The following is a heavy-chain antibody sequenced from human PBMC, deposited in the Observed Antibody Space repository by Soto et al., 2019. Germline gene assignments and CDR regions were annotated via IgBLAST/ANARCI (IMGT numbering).Heavy chain of an antibody. V-gene: IGHV4-34*01. CDR1: GGSFSGYY. J-gene: IGHJ1*01. D-gene: IGHD1-26*01. Sequence: QVQLQQWGAGLLKPSETLSLTCAVYGGSFSGYYWNWIREPPGKGLEWIGEINHSGSTNYNPSLKSRVSISIDRSKNQFSLNLNSVPAADTAVYYCARAGGVGATKNAQFFQHWGQGTLVTVSS. CDR2: INHSGST. CDR3: ARAGGVGATKNAQFFQH.